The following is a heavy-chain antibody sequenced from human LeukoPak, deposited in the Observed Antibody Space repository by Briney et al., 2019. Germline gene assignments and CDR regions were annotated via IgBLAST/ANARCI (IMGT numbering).Heavy chain of an antibody. Sequence: SETLSLTCAVYGGSFSGYYWSWIRQPPGKGLEWIGEINHSGSTNYNPSLKSRVTISVDTSKNQFSLKLSSVTAADTAVYYCARHVTYYGSGSYYSPFVYYYYMDVWGKGTTVTISS. V-gene: IGHV4-34*01. CDR3: ARHVTYYGSGSYYSPFVYYYYMDV. D-gene: IGHD3-10*01. CDR2: INHSGST. J-gene: IGHJ6*03. CDR1: GGSFSGYY.